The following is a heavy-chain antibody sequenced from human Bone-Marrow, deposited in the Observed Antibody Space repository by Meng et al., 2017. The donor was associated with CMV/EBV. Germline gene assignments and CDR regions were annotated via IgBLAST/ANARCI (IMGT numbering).Heavy chain of an antibody. CDR1: GYTFTAYY. J-gene: IGHJ5*02. Sequence: ASVKVSCKASGYTFTAYYMHWVRQAPGQGLEWMGWINTNSGDTKYVQKFQGRVTMTRDTSISTAYMELSRLTSDDTAVYYCALGRRAIGGSYYGLAWFDPWGQGTLVTVSS. V-gene: IGHV1-2*02. CDR3: ALGRRAIGGSYYGLAWFDP. CDR2: INTNSGDT. D-gene: IGHD1-26*01.